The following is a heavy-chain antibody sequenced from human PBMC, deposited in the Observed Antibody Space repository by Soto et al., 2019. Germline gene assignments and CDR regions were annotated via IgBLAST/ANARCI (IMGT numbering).Heavy chain of an antibody. D-gene: IGHD3-10*01. CDR3: ARDRWFGDGTNYGMDV. V-gene: IGHV3-21*01. CDR1: GVTFSSYS. J-gene: IGHJ6*02. Sequence: SLRLSCAASGVTFSSYSMNWVRQAPGKGLEWVSSISSSSSYIYYADSVKGRFTISRDNAKNSLYLQMNSLRAEDTAVYYCARDRWFGDGTNYGMDVWGQGTTVTVSS. CDR2: ISSSSSYI.